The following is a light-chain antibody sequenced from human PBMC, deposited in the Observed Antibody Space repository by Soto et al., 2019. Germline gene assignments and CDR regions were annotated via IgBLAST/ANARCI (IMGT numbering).Light chain of an antibody. CDR1: QNIHTN. Sequence: IGMTQSAATLSGSAGERATLSCRAGQNIHTNLAWYQQKPGQAPRLLFYGASTGATGLPARFSGSGSGTDFTLTISRLEPEDFAVYYCQQYGSSGTFGQGTKVDIK. CDR2: GAS. CDR3: QQYGSSGT. J-gene: IGKJ1*01. V-gene: IGKV3-15*01.